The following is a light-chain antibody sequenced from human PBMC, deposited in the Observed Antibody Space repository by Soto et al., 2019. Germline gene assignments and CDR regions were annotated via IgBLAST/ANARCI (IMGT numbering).Light chain of an antibody. V-gene: IGLV2-8*01. Sequence: QSVLTQPPSASGSPGQSVAVSCTGTSSDIGDYNFDSWYQQHPGKAPKLMIYEVSKRPSGVPDRFSGSKSGNTASLTVSGLQTEDEADYYCSSYAGSNTYVFGTGTKVTVL. CDR2: EVS. CDR3: SSYAGSNTYV. CDR1: SSDIGDYNF. J-gene: IGLJ1*01.